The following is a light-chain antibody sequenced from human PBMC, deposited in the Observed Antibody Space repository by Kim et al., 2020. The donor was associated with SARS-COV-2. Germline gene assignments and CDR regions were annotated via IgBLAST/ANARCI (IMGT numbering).Light chain of an antibody. CDR2: AVS. CDR3: SSYTRSSTNYV. CDR1: SSDVGSYNY. V-gene: IGLV2-14*03. Sequence: ITISCPGTSSDVGSYNYVSWYQQHPGQAPKLMIYAVSNRPSGVSNRFSGSKSGNPASLTISGLQAEDEADYYCSSYTRSSTNYVFGTGTKVTVL. J-gene: IGLJ1*01.